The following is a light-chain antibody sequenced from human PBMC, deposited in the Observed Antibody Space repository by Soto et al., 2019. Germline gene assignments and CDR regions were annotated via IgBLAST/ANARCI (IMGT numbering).Light chain of an antibody. CDR1: NIGDKS. CDR3: QVWDSSRDHYV. CDR2: DDS. J-gene: IGLJ1*01. Sequence: SYELTQPPSVSVAPGQTAGITCAGNNIGDKSAHWYQQKPGQAPVLVVYDDSDRPSGIPERFSGSNSGNTATLTISSVEAGDEADYYCQVWDSSRDHYVFGSGTKLTVL. V-gene: IGLV3-21*02.